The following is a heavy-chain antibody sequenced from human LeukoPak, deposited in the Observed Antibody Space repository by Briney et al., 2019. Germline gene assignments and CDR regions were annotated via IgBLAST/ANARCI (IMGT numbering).Heavy chain of an antibody. V-gene: IGHV1-2*02. D-gene: IGHD4-23*01. CDR1: GYTFTSYG. J-gene: IGHJ4*02. Sequence: ASVKVSCKASGYTFTSYGISWVRQAPGQGLEWMGWINPNSGGTNYAQKFQGRVTMTRDTSISTAYMELSRLRSDDTAVYYCARDYGGNSVLGYWGQGTLVTVSS. CDR3: ARDYGGNSVLGY. CDR2: INPNSGGT.